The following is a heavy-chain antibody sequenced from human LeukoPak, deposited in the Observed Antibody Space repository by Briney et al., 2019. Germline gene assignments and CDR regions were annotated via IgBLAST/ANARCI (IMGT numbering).Heavy chain of an antibody. J-gene: IGHJ3*02. V-gene: IGHV3-48*04. D-gene: IGHD6-13*01. CDR3: ARDYQRAAPNPDAFDI. CDR1: GFTFSSYS. CDR2: ISSSSSTI. Sequence: PGGSLRLSCAASGFTFSSYSMNWVRQAPGKGLEWVSYISSSSSTIYYADSVKGRFTISRDNAKNSLYLQMNSLRAEDTAVYYCARDYQRAAPNPDAFDIWGQGTMVTVSS.